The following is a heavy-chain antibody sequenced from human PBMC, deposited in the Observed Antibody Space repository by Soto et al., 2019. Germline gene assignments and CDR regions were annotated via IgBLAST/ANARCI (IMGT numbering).Heavy chain of an antibody. V-gene: IGHV4-39*07. CDR2: IYPRGTT. D-gene: IGHD1-1*01. J-gene: IGHJ4*02. CDR3: ARAGPGRVPDSPPTADS. CDR1: GGSVTRWDHY. Sequence: QLLLQESGPGLVRPSETLSLTCSVSGGSVTRWDHYWGWLRQPPGMGLVWLGMIYPRGTTYYNPSLKSRVSISIDQSGSKLSLHLVSVAAAGTAVYNCARAGPGRVPDSPPTADSWGQGTRVVVSS.